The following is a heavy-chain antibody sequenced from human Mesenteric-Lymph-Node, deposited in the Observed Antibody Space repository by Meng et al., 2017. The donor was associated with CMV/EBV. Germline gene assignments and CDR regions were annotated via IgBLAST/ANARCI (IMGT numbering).Heavy chain of an antibody. CDR3: ARESDYSYGP. D-gene: IGHD4-11*01. V-gene: IGHV1-2*02. CDR1: GYTFPVYY. CDR2: INPYNGAI. J-gene: IGHJ5*02. Sequence: VSCRASGYTFPVYYTHWVRQAPGQGLEWMGWINPYNGAINYAQKFRGRLTMTWDTSINTAYMELNTLTSDDTAVYYCARESDYSYGPWGQGTLVTVSS.